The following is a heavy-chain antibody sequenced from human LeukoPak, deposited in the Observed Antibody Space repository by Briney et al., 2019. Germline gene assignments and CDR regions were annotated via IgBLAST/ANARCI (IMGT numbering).Heavy chain of an antibody. CDR3: ARAKGYCSRTSCYFDS. V-gene: IGHV3-64*01. CDR2: ISVGGDIT. Sequence: PGGSLRLSCAASGFTFTEYAIHWVRQAPGKGLEYVSAISVGGDITYFANSVKGRFSASRDNSKNTVHLQMGSVRPEDMGVYYCARAKGYCSRTSCYFDSWGPGTLVTVSS. J-gene: IGHJ4*02. CDR1: GFTFTEYA. D-gene: IGHD2-2*01.